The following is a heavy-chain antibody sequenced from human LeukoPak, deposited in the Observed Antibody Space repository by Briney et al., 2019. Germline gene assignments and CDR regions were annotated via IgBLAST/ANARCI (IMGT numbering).Heavy chain of an antibody. CDR3: AREVGLRGAFDI. D-gene: IGHD4-17*01. CDR2: IYYSGST. CDR1: GGSINSYY. Sequence: SETLSLTCTVSGGSINSYYWSWIRQPPGKGLEWIGYIYYSGSTNYNPSLKSRVTISVDTSKNQFSLKLSSVTAADTAVYYCAREVGLRGAFDIWGQGTMVTVSS. V-gene: IGHV4-59*01. J-gene: IGHJ3*02.